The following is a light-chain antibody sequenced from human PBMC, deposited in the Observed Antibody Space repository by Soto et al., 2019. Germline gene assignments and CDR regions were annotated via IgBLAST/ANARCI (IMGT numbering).Light chain of an antibody. Sequence: IVLTQSPGTLSLSPGERATLSCRASRSVSSSYLVWYQQRPGQPPRLLIYGTFTRAAGISDRFSGSGSGTDFTLTIYRLEPGDSAVYYCQHHRTSPLTFGGGTKV. CDR3: QHHRTSPLT. CDR2: GTF. V-gene: IGKV3-20*01. J-gene: IGKJ4*01. CDR1: RSVSSSY.